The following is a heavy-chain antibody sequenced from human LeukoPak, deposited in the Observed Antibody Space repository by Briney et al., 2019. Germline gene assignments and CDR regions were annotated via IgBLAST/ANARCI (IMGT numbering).Heavy chain of an antibody. V-gene: IGHV1-18*01. CDR3: ARGPRGSYYDSSGFEFDP. CDR1: GYTXTSYG. CDR2: ISAYNGNT. D-gene: IGHD3-22*01. Sequence: ASVKVSCKASGYTXTSYGINWVRQAPGQELEWMGWISAYNGNTNYAQKLQGRVTMTTDTSTSTAYMEVRSLRSDDTAVYYCARGPRGSYYDSSGFEFDPWGQGTLVTVSS. J-gene: IGHJ5*02.